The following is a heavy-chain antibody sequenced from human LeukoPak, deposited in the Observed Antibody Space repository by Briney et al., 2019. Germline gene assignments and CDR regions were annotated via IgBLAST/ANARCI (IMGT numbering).Heavy chain of an antibody. CDR2: IYYSGST. CDR3: ARRNSGGSGGAIYI. Sequence: SETLSLTCTVSGGSISSSSCYWGWVRQPPRKGLEWIGDIYYSGSTYYNPSLKSRVTISVDTSKNQFSLKLPSVTAADAAVYYCARRNSGGSGGAIYIWGQGTMVTVSS. D-gene: IGHD3-16*01. J-gene: IGHJ3*02. CDR1: GGSISSSSCY. V-gene: IGHV4-39*01.